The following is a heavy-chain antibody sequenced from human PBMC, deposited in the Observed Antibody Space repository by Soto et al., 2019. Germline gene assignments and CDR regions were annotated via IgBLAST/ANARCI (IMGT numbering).Heavy chain of an antibody. J-gene: IGHJ4*02. CDR1: GGSISSGGYY. D-gene: IGHD4-17*01. CDR3: ARGEVIPYGGNSGPFDY. V-gene: IGHV4-31*03. Sequence: SETVSLTCTVSGGSISSGGYYWSWIRQHPGKGLEWIGYIYYSGSTYYNPSLKSRVTISVDTSKNQFSLKLSSVTAADTAVYYCARGEVIPYGGNSGPFDYWGQGTLVTVSS. CDR2: IYYSGST.